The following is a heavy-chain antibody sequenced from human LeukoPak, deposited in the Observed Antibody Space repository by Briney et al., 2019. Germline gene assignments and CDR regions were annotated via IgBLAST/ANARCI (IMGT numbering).Heavy chain of an antibody. J-gene: IGHJ3*02. Sequence: SETLSLTCTVSGGSISSGNYYWSWIRQHPGKGLEWIGYIYYSGRTNYNPSLESRVTISVDTSKNQFYLKLYSVTAADTAVYYCARDIGHYYLIWGQGTMVTVSS. D-gene: IGHD3-22*01. V-gene: IGHV4-31*03. CDR3: ARDIGHYYLI. CDR1: GGSISSGNYY. CDR2: IYYSGRT.